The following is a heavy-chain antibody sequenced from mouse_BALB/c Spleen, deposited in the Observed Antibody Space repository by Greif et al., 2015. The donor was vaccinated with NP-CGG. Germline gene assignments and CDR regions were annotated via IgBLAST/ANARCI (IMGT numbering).Heavy chain of an antibody. V-gene: IGHV1-69*02. CDR1: GYTFTSYW. CDR3: TIITSRDYAMDY. J-gene: IGHJ4*01. Sequence: QVQLQQSGAELVRPGASVKLSCKASGYTFTSYWINWVKQRPGQGLEWIGNIYPSDSYTNYNQKFKDKATLTVDKSSSTAYMQLSSPTSEDSAVYYCTIITSRDYAMDYWGQGTSVTVSS. CDR2: IYPSDSYT. D-gene: IGHD1-1*01.